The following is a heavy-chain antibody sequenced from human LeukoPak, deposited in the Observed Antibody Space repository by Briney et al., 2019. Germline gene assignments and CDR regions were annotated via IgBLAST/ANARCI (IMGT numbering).Heavy chain of an antibody. Sequence: SETLSLTCAVYGGSFSGYYWSWIRQPPGKGLEWIGEINHSGSTNYNPSLKSRVTISVDTSKNQFSLKLSSVTAADTAVYYCARGPTEGFDVWGQGTMFTVSS. CDR2: INHSGST. J-gene: IGHJ3*01. CDR3: ARGPTEGFDV. V-gene: IGHV4-34*01. CDR1: GGSFSGYY.